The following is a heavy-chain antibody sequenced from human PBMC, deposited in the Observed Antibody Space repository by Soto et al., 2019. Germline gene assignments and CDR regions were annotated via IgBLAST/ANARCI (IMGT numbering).Heavy chain of an antibody. J-gene: IGHJ4*02. D-gene: IGHD6-19*01. CDR2: IYYSGST. Sequence: SETLSLTCTVSGGSISSGGYYWSWIRQHPGKGLEWIGYIYYSGSTYYNPPLKSRVTISVDTSKDQFSLKLSSVTAADTAVYYCARGYSSGRSDYWGQGTLVTVSS. V-gene: IGHV4-31*03. CDR3: ARGYSSGRSDY. CDR1: GGSISSGGYY.